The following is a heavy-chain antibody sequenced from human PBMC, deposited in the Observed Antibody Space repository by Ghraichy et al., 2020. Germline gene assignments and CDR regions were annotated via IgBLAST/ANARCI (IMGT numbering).Heavy chain of an antibody. D-gene: IGHD4-17*01. CDR2: IYYSGST. CDR1: GGSISSSSYY. V-gene: IGHV4-39*01. Sequence: SETLSLTCTVSGGSISSSSYYWGWIRQPPGKGLEWIGSIYYSGSTYYNPSLKSRVTISVDTSKNQFSLKLSSVTAADTAVYYCASQDYGDGPYNWFDPWGQGTLVTVSS. CDR3: ASQDYGDGPYNWFDP. J-gene: IGHJ5*02.